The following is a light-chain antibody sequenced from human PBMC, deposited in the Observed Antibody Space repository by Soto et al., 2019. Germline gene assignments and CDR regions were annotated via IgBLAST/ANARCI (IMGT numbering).Light chain of an antibody. CDR1: SSDVGGYNY. CDR3: SSYTSSTTVVV. V-gene: IGLV2-14*03. J-gene: IGLJ2*01. CDR2: DVR. Sequence: QSALTQPASVSGSPGQSITISCTGTSSDVGGYNYASWYQQHPGRAPKLMIFDVRNRPSGVSNRFSGSKSGNTASLTISGLQAEDEADYYCSSYTSSTTVVVFGGGTKLTVL.